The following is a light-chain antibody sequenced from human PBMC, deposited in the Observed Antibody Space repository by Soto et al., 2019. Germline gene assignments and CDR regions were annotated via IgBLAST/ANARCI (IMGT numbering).Light chain of an antibody. Sequence: QSVLTQPPSASGTPGQRVTISCSGSSSNTGTNSVNWYQHLPGTAPKLLIFNNNRRPSGVLDRFSGSKSGTSASLAISGLQSEDEAHYYCAAWDDRLKGVVFGGWTKLTVL. V-gene: IGLV1-44*01. CDR2: NNN. CDR1: SSNTGTNS. J-gene: IGLJ2*01. CDR3: AAWDDRLKGVV.